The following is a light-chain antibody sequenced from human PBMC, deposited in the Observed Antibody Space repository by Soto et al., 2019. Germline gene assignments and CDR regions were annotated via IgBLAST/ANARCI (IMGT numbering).Light chain of an antibody. V-gene: IGLV1-40*01. CDR2: GNN. CDR3: QSYDSSLSGV. J-gene: IGLJ1*01. CDR1: SSNIGAGYD. Sequence: QSVLTQPPSVSGAPGQRVTISCTGSSSNIGAGYDVHWYQQFPGTAPKLLIYGNNNRPSGVPDRFSGSKSGTSASLAITGLQAEDEADYYCQSYDSSLSGVFGSGTTLTVL.